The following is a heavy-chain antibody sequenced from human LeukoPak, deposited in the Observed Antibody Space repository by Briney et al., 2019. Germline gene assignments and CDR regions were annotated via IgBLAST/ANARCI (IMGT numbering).Heavy chain of an antibody. J-gene: IGHJ6*03. V-gene: IGHV3-48*01. D-gene: IGHD3-3*01. CDR3: ARLPILRFLGEIYYYMDV. Sequence: PGGPLRLSCAASGFTFSSHSMNWVRQAPGKGLEWLSYISSGSTTISYADSVEGRFTISRDNAKNSLYLQMNSLRAEDTAVYYCARLPILRFLGEIYYYMDVWGKGTTVTVSS. CDR2: ISSGSTTI. CDR1: GFTFSSHS.